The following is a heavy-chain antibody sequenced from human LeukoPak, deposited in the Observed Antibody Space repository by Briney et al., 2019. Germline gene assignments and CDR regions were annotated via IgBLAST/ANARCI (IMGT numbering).Heavy chain of an antibody. J-gene: IGHJ4*02. Sequence: GGSLRLSCAASGFTFDDYAMHWVRQAPGKGLEWVSGISWNSGSIGYADSVKGRFTISRDNAKNSLYLQMNSLRAEDTALYYCAKDIGGYYDSSGYYFDYWGQGTLVTVSS. CDR3: AKDIGGYYDSSGYYFDY. D-gene: IGHD3-22*01. CDR1: GFTFDDYA. CDR2: ISWNSGSI. V-gene: IGHV3-9*01.